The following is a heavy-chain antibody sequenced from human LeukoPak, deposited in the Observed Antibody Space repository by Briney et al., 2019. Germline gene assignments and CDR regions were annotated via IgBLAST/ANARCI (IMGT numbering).Heavy chain of an antibody. V-gene: IGHV3-23*01. Sequence: GGSLRLSCAASGFTFSSYAMSWVRQAPGEGLEWVSAISGSGGSTYYADSVKGRFTISRDNSKNTLYLQMNSLRAEDTAVYYCGRGPFGGIIVTFFEHWGQGTLVTVSS. D-gene: IGHD3-16*02. CDR2: ISGSGGST. CDR3: GRGPFGGIIVTFFEH. J-gene: IGHJ4*02. CDR1: GFTFSSYA.